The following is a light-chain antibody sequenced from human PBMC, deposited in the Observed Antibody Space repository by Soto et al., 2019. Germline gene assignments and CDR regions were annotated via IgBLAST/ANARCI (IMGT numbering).Light chain of an antibody. CDR1: QSVLASSNNKNY. J-gene: IGKJ1*01. V-gene: IGKV4-1*01. CDR2: WAS. Sequence: DIVMTQSPDSLAVSLGERATINCKSSQSVLASSNNKNYLAWYQQKPGQPPKLLIYWASTRESGVPDRFTASGSGTDFILTINSLLADDVAVYYCQQYYRSRTFGQGTKVEIK. CDR3: QQYYRSRT.